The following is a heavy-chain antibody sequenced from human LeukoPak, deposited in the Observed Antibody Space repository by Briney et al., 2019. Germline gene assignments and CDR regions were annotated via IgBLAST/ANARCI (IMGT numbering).Heavy chain of an antibody. Sequence: ASVSVSCKASAYTFTAYYFHWVRQAPGQGLEWMGWINPNSGGANYAQKFQERVTITRDMSTSTVYMELSSLRSEDTAVYYCAAREMAVSYYFDYWGQGTLVTVSS. D-gene: IGHD5-24*01. CDR2: INPNSGGA. V-gene: IGHV1-2*02. CDR1: AYTFTAYY. J-gene: IGHJ4*02. CDR3: AAREMAVSYYFDY.